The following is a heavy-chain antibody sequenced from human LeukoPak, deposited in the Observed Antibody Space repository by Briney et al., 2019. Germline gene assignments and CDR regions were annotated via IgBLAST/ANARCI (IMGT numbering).Heavy chain of an antibody. J-gene: IGHJ1*01. V-gene: IGHV4-61*01. Sequence: SETLSLTCTVSGGSVSSGSYYWSWIRQPPGKGLEWIGYIYYSGSTNYNPSLQSRVTISVDTSKNQFSLNLNSVTAADTAVYYCARGGAARLHFQNWGQGTLVTVSS. CDR2: IYYSGST. CDR1: GGSVSSGSYY. CDR3: ARGGAARLHFQN. D-gene: IGHD6-6*01.